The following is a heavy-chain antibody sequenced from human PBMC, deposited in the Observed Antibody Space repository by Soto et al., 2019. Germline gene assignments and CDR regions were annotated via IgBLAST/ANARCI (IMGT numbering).Heavy chain of an antibody. CDR1: GFTFSSYG. CDR2: ISYDGSNK. Sequence: GGSLRLSCAASGFTFSSYGMHWVRQAPGKGLEWVAVISYDGSNKYYADSVKGRFTISRDNSKNTLYLQMNSLRAEDTAVYYCANEYSGRPSLDYWGQGTLVTVSS. V-gene: IGHV3-30*18. CDR3: ANEYSGRPSLDY. D-gene: IGHD5-12*01. J-gene: IGHJ4*02.